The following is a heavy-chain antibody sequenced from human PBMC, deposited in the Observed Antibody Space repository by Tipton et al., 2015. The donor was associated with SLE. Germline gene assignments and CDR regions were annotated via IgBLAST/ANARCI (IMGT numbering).Heavy chain of an antibody. V-gene: IGHV5-10-1*01. D-gene: IGHD3-3*01. CDR3: ARHSRPTMTTFGVVDGEFDY. J-gene: IGHJ4*02. CDR2: IDPSDSYT. CDR1: GYSFTSYW. Sequence: VQLVQSGAELKKSGESLSISCKGSGYSFTSYWISWVRQMPGKGLEWMGRIDPSDSYTNYSPSFQGHVTISADKSINTAYVQWSSLKASDTAMYYCARHSRPTMTTFGVVDGEFDYWGQGTLVTVSS.